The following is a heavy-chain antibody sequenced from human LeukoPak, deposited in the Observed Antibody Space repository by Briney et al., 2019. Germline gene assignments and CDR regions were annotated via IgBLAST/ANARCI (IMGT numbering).Heavy chain of an antibody. CDR3: AKRGVVIRVILVGFHKEANYFDS. CDR1: GITLSNYG. Sequence: PGGSLRLSCAVSGITLSNYGMGWVRQAPGKGLGWVAGISDSGGSTNYADSVKGRFTISRDNPKNTLYLQMNSLRAEDTAVYFCAKRGVVIRVILVGFHKEANYFDSWGQGALVTVSS. J-gene: IGHJ4*02. CDR2: ISDSGGST. D-gene: IGHD3-10*01. V-gene: IGHV3-23*01.